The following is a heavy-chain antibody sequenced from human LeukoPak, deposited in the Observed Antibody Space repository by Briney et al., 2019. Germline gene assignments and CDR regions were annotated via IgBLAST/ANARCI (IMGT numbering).Heavy chain of an antibody. J-gene: IGHJ6*02. Sequence: GASVKVSCTASGYTFTGYYMHWVRQAPGQGLEWMGWINPNSGGTNYAQKFQGRVTMTRDTSISTAYMELSRLRSDDTAVYYCARDGGLVVVPAAMPDVWGQGTTVTVSS. CDR2: INPNSGGT. CDR1: GYTFTGYY. D-gene: IGHD2-2*01. V-gene: IGHV1-2*02. CDR3: ARDGGLVVVPAAMPDV.